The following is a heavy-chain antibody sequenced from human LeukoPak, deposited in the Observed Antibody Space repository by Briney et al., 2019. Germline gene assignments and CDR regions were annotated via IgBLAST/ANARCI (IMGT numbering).Heavy chain of an antibody. CDR3: ARNKWELLTGDAFDI. CDR1: GFTFSSYA. D-gene: IGHD1-26*01. V-gene: IGHV3-30-3*01. J-gene: IGHJ3*02. Sequence: PGRSLRLPCAASGFTFSSYAMHWVRQAPGKGLEWVAVISYDGSNKYYADSVKGRFTISRDNSKNTLYLQMNSLRAEDTAVYYCARNKWELLTGDAFDIWGQGTMVTVSS. CDR2: ISYDGSNK.